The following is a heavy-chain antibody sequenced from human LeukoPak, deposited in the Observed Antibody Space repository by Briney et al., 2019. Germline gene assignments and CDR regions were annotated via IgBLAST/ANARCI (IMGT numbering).Heavy chain of an antibody. D-gene: IGHD3-10*01. CDR3: AKDYAYYYGSGTGGFDY. V-gene: IGHV3-23*01. Sequence: PGGSLRLSCAASGFTFSSYAMSWVRQAPGKGLEWVSAISGSGASTFYADSVKGRFTISRDKSNNTLYLQMNSLRAEDTAVYYCAKDYAYYYGSGTGGFDYWGQGTLVTVSS. CDR2: ISGSGAST. CDR1: GFTFSSYA. J-gene: IGHJ4*02.